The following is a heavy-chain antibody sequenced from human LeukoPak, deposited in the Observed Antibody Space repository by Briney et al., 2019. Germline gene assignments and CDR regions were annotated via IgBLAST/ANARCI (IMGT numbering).Heavy chain of an antibody. J-gene: IGHJ4*02. CDR3: AKRRDQSSDGAFDY. CDR2: ISSSGGST. D-gene: IGHD6-19*01. V-gene: IGHV3-23*01. Sequence: PGGSLRLSCAASGFTFSSYAMSWVRQAPGKGLEWGSAISSSGGSTHYADSVKGRFTISRDNSKNTLYLQMNSLRAEETAVYYCAKRRDQSSDGAFDYWGQGTLVTVSS. CDR1: GFTFSSYA.